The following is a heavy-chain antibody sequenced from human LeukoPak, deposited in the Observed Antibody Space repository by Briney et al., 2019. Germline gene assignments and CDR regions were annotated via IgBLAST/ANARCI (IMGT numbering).Heavy chain of an antibody. CDR3: ARLTVTKGIDY. CDR1: GGSISSGGYS. CDR2: IYHSGST. J-gene: IGHJ4*02. D-gene: IGHD4-23*01. V-gene: IGHV4-30-2*01. Sequence: SETLSLTCAVSGGSISSGGYSWSWIRQPPGKGLEWIGYIYHSGSTYYNPSLKSRVTISVGRSKNQFSLKLSSVTAADTAVYYCARLTVTKGIDYWGQGTLVTVSS.